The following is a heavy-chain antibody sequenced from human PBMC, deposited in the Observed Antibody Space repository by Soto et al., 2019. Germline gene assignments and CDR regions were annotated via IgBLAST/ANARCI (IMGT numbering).Heavy chain of an antibody. CDR1: GGTFSSYT. V-gene: IGHV1-69*04. CDR3: ARDEGYSSSSGFFGLYYYMDV. D-gene: IGHD6-6*01. Sequence: ASVKVSCKASGGTFSSYTISWVRQAPGQGLEWMGRIIPILGIANYAQKFQGRVTITADKSTSTAYMELSSLRSEDTAVYYCARDEGYSSSSGFFGLYYYMDVWGKGTTVTVSS. J-gene: IGHJ6*03. CDR2: IIPILGIA.